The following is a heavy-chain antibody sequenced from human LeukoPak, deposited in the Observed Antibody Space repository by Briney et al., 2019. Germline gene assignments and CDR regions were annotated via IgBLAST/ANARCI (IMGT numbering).Heavy chain of an antibody. V-gene: IGHV1-46*01. CDR3: AREGSSGYKDYYYYYGMDV. D-gene: IGHD3-22*01. Sequence: GASVKVSCKASGYTFTGYYMHWVRQAPGQGLEWMGIINPSGGSTSYAQKFQGRVTMTRDTSTSTVYMELSSLRSEDTAVYYCAREGSSGYKDYYYYYGMDVWGQGTTVTVSS. CDR2: INPSGGST. CDR1: GYTFTGYY. J-gene: IGHJ6*02.